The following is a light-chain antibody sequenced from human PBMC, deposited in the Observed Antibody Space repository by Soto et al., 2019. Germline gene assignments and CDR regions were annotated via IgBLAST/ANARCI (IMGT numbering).Light chain of an antibody. V-gene: IGLV2-14*03. Sequence: QSALTQPASVSGSPGQSITISCTGTSIDVGDYNYVSWYQHHPGKAPKLMIYYVTNRPSGVSNRFSGSNSGNTASLTISGLQAEDEADYYCSSYTSSNTVVFGGGTKLTVL. CDR2: YVT. CDR1: SIDVGDYNY. CDR3: SSYTSSNTVV. J-gene: IGLJ2*01.